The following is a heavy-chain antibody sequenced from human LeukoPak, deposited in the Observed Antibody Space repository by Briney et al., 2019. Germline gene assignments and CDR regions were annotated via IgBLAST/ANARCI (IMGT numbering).Heavy chain of an antibody. J-gene: IGHJ4*02. Sequence: AASVKVSCKASGYTFTSYDINWVRQAPGQGLEWMGWIRAHNGNTNYAQKLQGRVTMTTDTSTSTAYMELTNLRSDDTAVYYCARGGYCTDGVCYGTKYYFDYWGQGTLVTVSS. D-gene: IGHD2-8*01. CDR3: ARGGYCTDGVCYGTKYYFDY. CDR1: GYTFTSYD. CDR2: IRAHNGNT. V-gene: IGHV1-18*01.